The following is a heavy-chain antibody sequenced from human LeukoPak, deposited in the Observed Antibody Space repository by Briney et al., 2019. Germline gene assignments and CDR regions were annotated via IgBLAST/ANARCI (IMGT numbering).Heavy chain of an antibody. CDR2: INPNSGGT. CDR1: GSTFTGYY. J-gene: IGHJ4*02. Sequence: ASVKVSCKASGSTFTGYYMHWVRQAPGQGLEWMGRINPNSGGTNYAQKFQGRVTMTRDPSISTAYMEVSSLRSDDTAVYYCARDLGRDGYNYYSWGQGTLVTVSS. CDR3: ARDLGRDGYNYYS. D-gene: IGHD5-24*01. V-gene: IGHV1-2*06.